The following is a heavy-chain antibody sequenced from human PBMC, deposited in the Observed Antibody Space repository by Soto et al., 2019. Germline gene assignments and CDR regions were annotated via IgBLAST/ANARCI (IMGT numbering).Heavy chain of an antibody. J-gene: IGHJ5*02. CDR1: GGSISNYY. V-gene: IGHV4-59*01. Sequence: SETLSLTCNVSGGSISNYYWTWVRQSPEKGLEWIGYMYYNGNINYNPSLKSRVTISIDTSKNRFSLTLKSVTAADTAVYYCASGGNWFDPWGQGVLVTVSS. D-gene: IGHD3-16*01. CDR3: ASGGNWFDP. CDR2: MYYNGNI.